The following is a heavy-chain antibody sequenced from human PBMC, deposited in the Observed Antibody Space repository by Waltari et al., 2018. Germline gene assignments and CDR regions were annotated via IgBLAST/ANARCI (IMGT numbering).Heavy chain of an antibody. D-gene: IGHD2-21*02. Sequence: EVQLVESGGGLVQPGGSLRLSCVASAFMFSSYSMNWVRLAPGKGLEWVSSISGDNSYTYYSGSVKGRFTISRDNAKNSLFLQMNGLRDEDTAIYYCAKEGLGGDRQFDYWGQGTLVSVSS. CDR3: AKEGLGGDRQFDY. CDR2: ISGDNSYT. V-gene: IGHV3-21*06. J-gene: IGHJ4*02. CDR1: AFMFSSYS.